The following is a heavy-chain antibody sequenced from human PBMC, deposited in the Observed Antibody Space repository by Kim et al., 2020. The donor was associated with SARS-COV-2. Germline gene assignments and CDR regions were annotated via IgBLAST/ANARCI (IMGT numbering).Heavy chain of an antibody. J-gene: IGHJ6*02. V-gene: IGHV5-51*01. CDR2: IYPGDSDT. D-gene: IGHD2-15*01. CDR1: GYSFTSYW. Sequence: GESLKISCKGSGYSFTSYWIGWVRQMPGKGLEWMGIIYPGDSDTIYSPSFQGQVTISADKSISTAYLQWSSLKASDTAMYYCARTEAVVAARGEYYYYGMDVWGQGTTVTVSS. CDR3: ARTEAVVAARGEYYYYGMDV.